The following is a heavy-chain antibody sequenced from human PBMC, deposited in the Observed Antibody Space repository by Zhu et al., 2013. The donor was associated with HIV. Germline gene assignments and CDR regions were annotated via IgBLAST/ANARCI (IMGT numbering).Heavy chain of an antibody. CDR2: ITGPGGAT. Sequence: VQLLESGGGLVQPGGSLRLSCAGSGFTFSTYAMSWVRQAPGKGLQWVSAITGPGGATFYSDSVTGRFAISRDNSKNTLYVQMNSLRVEDTAVYYCAKMTRASTVTATFDYWGQGTLVTVSS. CDR1: GFTFSTYA. CDR3: AKMTRASTVTATFDY. J-gene: IGHJ4*02. V-gene: IGHV3-23*01. D-gene: IGHD4-17*01.